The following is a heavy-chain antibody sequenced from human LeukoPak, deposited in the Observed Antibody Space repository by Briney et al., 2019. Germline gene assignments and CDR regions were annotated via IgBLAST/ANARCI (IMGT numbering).Heavy chain of an antibody. D-gene: IGHD6-19*01. J-gene: IGHJ4*02. Sequence: GGSLRLSCAASGFTFSSYAMSWVRQAPGKGLVWVSRIKSDGSNTNYADSVKGRFTISRDNAKNTLYLQMNSLRAEDTAVYYCARGLGGSGNDYWGQGTLVTVSS. V-gene: IGHV3-74*01. CDR3: ARGLGGSGNDY. CDR2: IKSDGSNT. CDR1: GFTFSSYA.